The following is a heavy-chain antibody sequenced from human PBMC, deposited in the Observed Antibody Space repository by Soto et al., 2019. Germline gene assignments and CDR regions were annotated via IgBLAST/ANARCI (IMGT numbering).Heavy chain of an antibody. CDR3: ARGVDSWSGYLF. D-gene: IGHD3-3*01. J-gene: IGHJ4*02. CDR1: GVSFDGYY. V-gene: IGHV4-34*01. CDR2: IHHSGST. Sequence: SDTLSLTCALYGVSFDGYYWSWIRQSPGKGLEWIGEIHHSGSTKYNPSLKSRVSLSVDTSTKQFSLKLTSVTAADRGVYYCARGVDSWSGYLFWGQGTPVNVSS.